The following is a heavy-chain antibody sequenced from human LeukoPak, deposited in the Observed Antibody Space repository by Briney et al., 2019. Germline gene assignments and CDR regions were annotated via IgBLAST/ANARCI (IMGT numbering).Heavy chain of an antibody. CDR1: GYTFTGYY. D-gene: IGHD3-3*01. CDR2: INSNSGGT. CDR3: ARTGPYYDFWSGYHTPYYFDY. Sequence: GASVKVSRKASGYTFTGYYMHWVRQAPRQGLEWMGWINSNSGGTNYAQKFQGRVTMTRDTSISTAYMELSRLRSDDTAVYYCARTGPYYDFWSGYHTPYYFDYWGQGTLVTVSS. V-gene: IGHV1-2*02. J-gene: IGHJ4*02.